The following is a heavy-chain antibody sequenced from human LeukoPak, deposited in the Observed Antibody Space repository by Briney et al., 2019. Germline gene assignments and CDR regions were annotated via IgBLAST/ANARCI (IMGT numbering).Heavy chain of an antibody. V-gene: IGHV3-7*01. CDR2: MKQDGSEK. D-gene: IGHD2-2*02. CDR1: GFTFSSYW. Sequence: GGSLRLSCAASGFTFSSYWMSWVRQAPGKGLEWVANMKQDGSEKYYVDSVKGRFTISRDNAKNSLYLQMNSLRAEDTAVYYCAREAYCSSTSCYNGYFQHWGQGTLVTVSS. J-gene: IGHJ1*01. CDR3: AREAYCSSTSCYNGYFQH.